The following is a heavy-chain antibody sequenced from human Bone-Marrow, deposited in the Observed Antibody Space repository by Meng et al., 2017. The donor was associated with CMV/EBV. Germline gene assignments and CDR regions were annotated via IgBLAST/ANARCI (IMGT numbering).Heavy chain of an antibody. J-gene: IGHJ6*01. CDR1: GFIFTNYD. CDR3: ATAGHAIVPYKSGNSV. Sequence: GGSLRLSCSASGFIFTNYDMTWVRQAPGKGLEWVSTIYNDGSTYYADSLKGRFTISRDNSKNTLSLQMNSLRAADTAVYYCATAGHAIVPYKSGNSVWGQATTVTVSS. D-gene: IGHD2-8*01. CDR2: IYNDGST. V-gene: IGHV3-23*01.